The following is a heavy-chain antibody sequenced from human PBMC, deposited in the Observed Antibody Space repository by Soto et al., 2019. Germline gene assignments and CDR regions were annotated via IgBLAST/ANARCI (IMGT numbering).Heavy chain of an antibody. Sequence: ASVKVSCKASGGTFSSYAISWVRQAPGQGLEWMGGIIPIFGTANYAQKFQGRVTITADESTSTAYMELSSLRSEDTAVYYCARAPQSTRYYYYGMDVWGQGTTVTVSS. J-gene: IGHJ6*02. CDR3: ARAPQSTRYYYYGMDV. CDR1: GGTFSSYA. V-gene: IGHV1-69*13. CDR2: IIPIFGTA.